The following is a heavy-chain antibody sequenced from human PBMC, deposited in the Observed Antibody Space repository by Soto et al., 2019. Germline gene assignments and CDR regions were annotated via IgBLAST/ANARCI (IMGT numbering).Heavy chain of an antibody. CDR1: GGTFSSYT. D-gene: IGHD2-2*01. J-gene: IGHJ2*01. CDR2: IIPILGIA. V-gene: IGHV1-69*02. Sequence: QVQLVQSGAEVKKPGASVKVSCKASGGTFSSYTISWVRQAPGQGLEWMGRIIPILGIANYAQKFQGRVTITADKSTSTAYMELSSLRSEDTAVYYCAVGYCSSTSCLSYWYFDLWGRGTLVTVSS. CDR3: AVGYCSSTSCLSYWYFDL.